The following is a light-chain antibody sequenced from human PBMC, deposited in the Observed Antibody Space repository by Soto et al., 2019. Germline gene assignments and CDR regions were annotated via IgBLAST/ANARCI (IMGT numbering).Light chain of an antibody. Sequence: QSVLTQPPSASGTPGQRGIISCSGSSSNIGRDTVNWYRQVPGTAPKLLIYSNNQRPSGVPDRFSGSKSGTSASLAISGLQSEDEADYYCAVWDDSLNGLWVFGGGTKLTVL. V-gene: IGLV1-44*01. CDR2: SNN. J-gene: IGLJ3*02. CDR3: AVWDDSLNGLWV. CDR1: SSNIGRDT.